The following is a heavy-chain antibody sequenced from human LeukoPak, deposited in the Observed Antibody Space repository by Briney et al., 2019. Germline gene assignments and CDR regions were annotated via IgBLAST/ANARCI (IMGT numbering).Heavy chain of an antibody. J-gene: IGHJ6*02. Sequence: GSLRLSCVASGFTFSSRWMHWVRQAPGKGLVWVSIINTDGSTTRYADFVEDRLTISRDNARNTLYLEMNSLRVEDTAVYFCARDISRTMDVWGQGTTVTV. CDR1: GFTFSSRW. D-gene: IGHD2/OR15-2a*01. V-gene: IGHV3-74*01. CDR2: INTDGSTT. CDR3: ARDISRTMDV.